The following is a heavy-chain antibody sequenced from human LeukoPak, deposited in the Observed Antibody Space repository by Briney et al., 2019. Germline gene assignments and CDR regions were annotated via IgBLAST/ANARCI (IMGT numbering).Heavy chain of an antibody. CDR3: VWGYYSTIALDY. Sequence: GSSVKVSCKTSGGILSPYSIIWVRQAPGQRLEWMGSIVPISGSTDYTQKFQGRVTITADKSTSQAYMELTSLRFEDTAVCYCVWGYYSTIALDYWGPGTLVTVSS. D-gene: IGHD3-22*01. CDR2: IVPISGST. J-gene: IGHJ4*02. CDR1: GGILSPYS. V-gene: IGHV1-69*06.